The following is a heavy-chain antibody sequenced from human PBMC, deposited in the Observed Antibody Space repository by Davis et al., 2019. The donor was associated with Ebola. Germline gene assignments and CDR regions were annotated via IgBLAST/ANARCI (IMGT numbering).Heavy chain of an antibody. CDR1: GYTFTDYG. J-gene: IGHJ6*02. D-gene: IGHD4-17*01. Sequence: AASVKVSCKASGYTFTDYGISWVRQAPGQGLEWMGWISAYNGNTNYAQKLQGRVTMTTDTSTSTAYMELRSLRSDDTAVYYCARDSTTVTTVYYYGMDVWGQGTTVTVSS. CDR2: ISAYNGNT. CDR3: ARDSTTVTTVYYYGMDV. V-gene: IGHV1-18*01.